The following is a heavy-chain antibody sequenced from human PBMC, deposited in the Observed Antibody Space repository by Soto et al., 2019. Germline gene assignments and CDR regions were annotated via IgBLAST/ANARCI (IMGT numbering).Heavy chain of an antibody. CDR2: IWYDGGNK. Sequence: QVQLVESGGGVVQPGRSLRLSCAASGFTFSSYGMNWVRQAPSRGLEWVAVIWYDGGNKYYADSVKGRFTISRDNSKNTLYLQMNSLRAEDTAVYYCASGNGHNSGDLDYWGQGTLVTVSS. V-gene: IGHV3-33*01. D-gene: IGHD7-27*01. CDR3: ASGNGHNSGDLDY. CDR1: GFTFSSYG. J-gene: IGHJ4*02.